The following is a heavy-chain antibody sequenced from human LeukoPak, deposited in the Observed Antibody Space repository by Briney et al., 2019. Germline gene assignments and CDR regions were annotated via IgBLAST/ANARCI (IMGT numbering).Heavy chain of an antibody. CDR3: ARRGGIHLEYFDY. Sequence: GGSLRLSCAASGFTFSSYTMNWVRQAPGKGLEWVSSISSSGIYIYYADSVKGRFTISRDNAKNSLYLQMNSLRAEDTAVYYCARRGGIHLEYFDYWGQGTLVTVSS. V-gene: IGHV3-21*01. CDR1: GFTFSSYT. CDR2: ISSSGIYI. J-gene: IGHJ4*02. D-gene: IGHD3-3*01.